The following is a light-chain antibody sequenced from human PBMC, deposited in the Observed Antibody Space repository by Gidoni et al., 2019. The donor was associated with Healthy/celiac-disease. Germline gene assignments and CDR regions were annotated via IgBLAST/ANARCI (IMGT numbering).Light chain of an antibody. CDR3: QQSYSTPFT. Sequence: DIQMTQSPSSLSASVGDRVTITCRASQSISSYLNWYQQNTGKAPKLLIYAASSLQSGVPSRFSGSGSGTDFTLTISSLQPEDFATYYCQQSYSTPFTFGAGTKVDIK. CDR1: QSISSY. J-gene: IGKJ3*01. V-gene: IGKV1-39*01. CDR2: AAS.